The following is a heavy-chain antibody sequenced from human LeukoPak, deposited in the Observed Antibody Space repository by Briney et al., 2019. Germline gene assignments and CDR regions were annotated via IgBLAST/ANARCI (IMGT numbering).Heavy chain of an antibody. D-gene: IGHD6-19*01. V-gene: IGHV4-38-2*02. CDR2: IYHSGAT. CDR3: ARLITSGSYYFDF. Sequence: SETLSLTRSVSDFSITNAYYWGWIRQPPGRGLEYLGNIYHSGATYYNPSLKSRVTISVDTSRNHFSLKLSSVTAADTAFYYCARLITSGSYYFDFWGQGTLVTVSS. J-gene: IGHJ4*02. CDR1: DFSITNAYY.